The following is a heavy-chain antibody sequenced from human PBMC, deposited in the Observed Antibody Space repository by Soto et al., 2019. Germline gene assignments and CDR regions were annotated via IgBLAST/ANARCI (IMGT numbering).Heavy chain of an antibody. Sequence: QVQLVQSGAEVKKPGSSVKVSCKTSGVSFNNNGIGWVRQAPGHGLEWMGGVSPPFRTSNYARKFQGRISITADASTGTGNRELSSLISEDTAQYYCARVLYYGSGSYSPYGMDVWGQGTTVTVSS. V-gene: IGHV1-69*01. CDR3: ARVLYYGSGSYSPYGMDV. D-gene: IGHD3-10*01. J-gene: IGHJ6*02. CDR2: VSPPFRTS. CDR1: GVSFNNNG.